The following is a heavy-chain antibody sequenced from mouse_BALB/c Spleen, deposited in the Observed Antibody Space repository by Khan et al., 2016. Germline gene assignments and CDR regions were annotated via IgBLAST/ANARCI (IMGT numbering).Heavy chain of an antibody. CDR1: GYSFTSYW. J-gene: IGHJ4*01. CDR2: IDPSDSET. V-gene: IGHV1S126*01. Sequence: QVQLKQPGPQLVRPGASVKISCKASGYSFTSYWMHWVKQRPGQGLEWIGMIDPSDSETRLNQKFKDKATLTVDKSSSTAYMQLSSPTSEDSAVYYCARQLGRVMDYWGQGTSVTVSS. CDR3: ARQLGRVMDY. D-gene: IGHD4-1*02.